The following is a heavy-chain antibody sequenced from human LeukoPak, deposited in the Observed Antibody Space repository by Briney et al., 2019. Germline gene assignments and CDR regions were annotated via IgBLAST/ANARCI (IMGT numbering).Heavy chain of an antibody. Sequence: SSETLSLTCTVSGGSISSYYWSWIRQPPGKGLEWIGYIYYSGSTNYNPSLKSRVTISVDTSKNQFSLKVISVTAADTAVYYCARDLVKEKPSGGFYYYGMDVWGQGTTVTVSS. D-gene: IGHD1-26*01. CDR1: GGSISSYY. V-gene: IGHV4-59*01. CDR3: ARDLVKEKPSGGFYYYGMDV. CDR2: IYYSGST. J-gene: IGHJ6*02.